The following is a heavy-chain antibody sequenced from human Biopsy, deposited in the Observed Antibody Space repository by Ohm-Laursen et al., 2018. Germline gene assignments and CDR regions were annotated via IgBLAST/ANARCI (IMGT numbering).Heavy chain of an antibody. V-gene: IGHV1-2*02. D-gene: IGHD3-16*01. CDR3: ARDIMNPIGGLGARSDVFDV. J-gene: IGHJ3*01. CDR2: ISPSSGGT. Sequence: ASVNASCKASGYTFTVYFLDWVRQAPGRGPEWMGWISPSSGGTNYAQKFQARITMMRNTSATTGYMELSSLRSADPAVYDCARDIMNPIGGLGARSDVFDVWGQGTMVTVSS. CDR1: GYTFTVYF.